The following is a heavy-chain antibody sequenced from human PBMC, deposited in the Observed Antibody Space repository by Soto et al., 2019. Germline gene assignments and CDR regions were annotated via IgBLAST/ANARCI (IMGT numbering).Heavy chain of an antibody. CDR1: GYMFSTYG. V-gene: IGHV1-18*01. Sequence: QVQLVQSGVEVKKPGASVKVSCKPAGYMFSTYGISWVRQAPGQGLEWVGWISARSGNTNYAQKFQGRVTMTRDTSTSTIYMDLRSLRSDDTAVYYCARDVDYAFDIWGQGTMVTVSS. CDR2: ISARSGNT. CDR3: ARDVDYAFDI. J-gene: IGHJ3*02. D-gene: IGHD2-15*01.